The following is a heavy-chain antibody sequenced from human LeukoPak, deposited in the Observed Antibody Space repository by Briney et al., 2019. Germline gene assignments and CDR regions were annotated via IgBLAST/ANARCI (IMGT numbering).Heavy chain of an antibody. Sequence: SVKVSCKASGYTFTSYGISWVRQAPGQGLEWMGGIIPIFGTANYAQKFQGRVTITADESTSTAYMELSSLRSEDTAVYYCAVSGSRDYWGQGTLVTVSS. CDR2: IIPIFGTA. CDR1: GYTFTSYG. CDR3: AVSGSRDY. D-gene: IGHD3-10*01. J-gene: IGHJ4*02. V-gene: IGHV1-69*13.